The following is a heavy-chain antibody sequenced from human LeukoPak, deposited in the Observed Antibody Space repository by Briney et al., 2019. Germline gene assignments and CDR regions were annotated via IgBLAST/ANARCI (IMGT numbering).Heavy chain of an antibody. CDR3: ARKGAYSGIDF. V-gene: IGHV4-39*01. J-gene: IGHJ4*02. CDR2: IYRSGST. Sequence: PSETLSLTCTVSGGFVSNSNYYWGWIRQPPGKGLEWIGSIYRSGSTYYNPSLKSRVTISVDTSKNQFSLILSPVTAADTAVYYCARKGAYSGIDFWGQGTLVTVSS. D-gene: IGHD5-12*01. CDR1: GGFVSNSNYY.